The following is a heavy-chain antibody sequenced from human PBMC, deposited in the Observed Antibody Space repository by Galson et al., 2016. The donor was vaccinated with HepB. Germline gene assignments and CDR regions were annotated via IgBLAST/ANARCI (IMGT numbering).Heavy chain of an antibody. CDR2: IWCDGSNE. V-gene: IGHV3-33*01. J-gene: IGHJ4*02. Sequence: SLRLSCAASGFTFSTYAFHWVRQAPGKGLEWVALIWCDGSNEYYVDAVKGRFTISRDNSKNTLFLEMNSLTAADTAVYFCGRDPHSSGWSGVMGYIDYWGQGTLVTVSS. D-gene: IGHD6-19*01. CDR1: GFTFSTYA. CDR3: GRDPHSSGWSGVMGYIDY.